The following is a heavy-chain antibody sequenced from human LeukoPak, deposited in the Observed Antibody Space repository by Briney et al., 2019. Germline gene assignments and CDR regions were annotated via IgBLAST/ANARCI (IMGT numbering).Heavy chain of an antibody. CDR1: GGXFSSYA. D-gene: IGHD2-21*02. V-gene: IGHV1-69*13. CDR3: ARGWYCGGDCSAFDI. CDR2: IIPIFGTA. J-gene: IGHJ3*02. Sequence: SVKVSCKASGGXFSSYAISWVRQAPGQGLEWMGGIIPIFGTANYAQKFQGRVTITADESTSTAYMELSSLRSEDTAVYYCARGWYCGGDCSAFDIWGQGTMVTVSS.